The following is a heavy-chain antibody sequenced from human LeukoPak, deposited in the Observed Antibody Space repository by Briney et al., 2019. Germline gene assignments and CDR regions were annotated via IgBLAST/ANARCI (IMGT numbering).Heavy chain of an antibody. CDR3: ARGVIDG. CDR2: IYNNGNT. D-gene: IGHD3-22*01. J-gene: IGHJ4*02. CDR1: GLTVSGDY. V-gene: IGHV3-53*01. Sequence: GGSLRLSCATSGLTVSGDYMSWVRQAPGKGLEWVSLIYNNGNTHYADSVKGRFTISRDNSRNTLYLQMNSLRAEDTAVYYCARGVIDGWGQGTLVTVSS.